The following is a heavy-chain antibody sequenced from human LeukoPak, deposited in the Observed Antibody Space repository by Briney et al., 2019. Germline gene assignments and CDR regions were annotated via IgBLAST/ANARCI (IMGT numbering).Heavy chain of an antibody. J-gene: IGHJ4*02. Sequence: SETLSLTCTVSGGSISGSNYYWGWIRQPPGKGLEWIGSFYYSGSTYYNPSPKSRVTMSVDTSKNQFSLNLSSVTAADTAVYYCAKSGSFYEPFDYWGQGTLVIVSS. V-gene: IGHV4-39*01. D-gene: IGHD3-10*01. CDR3: AKSGSFYEPFDY. CDR2: FYYSGST. CDR1: GGSISGSNYY.